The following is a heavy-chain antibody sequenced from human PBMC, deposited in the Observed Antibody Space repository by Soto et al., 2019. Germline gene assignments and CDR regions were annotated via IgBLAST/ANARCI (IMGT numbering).Heavy chain of an antibody. CDR2: ISAYNGNT. Sequence: GASVKVSCKASGYTFTSYGISWVRQAPGQGLEWMGWISAYNGNTNYAQKLQGRVTMTTDTSTSTAYMELRSPRSDDTAVYYCARVMPVLRYSRPNWFDPWGQGTLVTVSS. V-gene: IGHV1-18*01. CDR1: GYTFTSYG. D-gene: IGHD3-9*01. J-gene: IGHJ5*02. CDR3: ARVMPVLRYSRPNWFDP.